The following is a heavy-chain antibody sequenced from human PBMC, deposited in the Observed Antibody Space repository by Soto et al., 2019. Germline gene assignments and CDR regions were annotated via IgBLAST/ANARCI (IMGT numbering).Heavy chain of an antibody. V-gene: IGHV1-69*13. Sequence: AVKVSCKASGGTFSSYAISWVRQAPGQGLEWMGVILSIFGTANYAQKLQGRVTITPDESPSTASMYLSSLRSEDTDVYYCARVAAAGQAHYYYYGMDVWGQGTTVTVSS. D-gene: IGHD6-13*01. CDR1: GGTFSSYA. CDR3: ARVAAAGQAHYYYYGMDV. CDR2: ILSIFGTA. J-gene: IGHJ6*02.